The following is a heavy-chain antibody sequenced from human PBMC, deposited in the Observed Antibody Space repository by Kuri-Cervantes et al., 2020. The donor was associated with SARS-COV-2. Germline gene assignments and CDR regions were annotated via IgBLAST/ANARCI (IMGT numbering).Heavy chain of an antibody. V-gene: IGHV3-7*03. CDR1: GFSFSVYW. J-gene: IGHJ3*02. CDR3: ASIADPYYYDSSGYYLLSGAFDI. D-gene: IGHD3-22*01. Sequence: GESLKISCSGSGFSFSVYWMSWVRQAPGKGLEWVANIKQDGSARYYVDSVKGRFTISRDNSKNTLYLQMNSLRAEDTAVYYCASIADPYYYDSSGYYLLSGAFDIWGQGTMVTVSS. CDR2: IKQDGSAR.